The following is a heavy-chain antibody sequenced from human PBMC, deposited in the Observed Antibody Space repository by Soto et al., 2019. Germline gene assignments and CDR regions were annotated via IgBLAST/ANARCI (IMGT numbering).Heavy chain of an antibody. CDR2: ISGSGGST. CDR3: AKDLGELALDY. D-gene: IGHD3-10*01. J-gene: IGHJ4*02. CDR1: GFTFSTYA. V-gene: IGHV3-23*01. Sequence: EVLLLESGGRLVQPGGSLRLSCAASGFTFSTYAMSWVRQAPGKGLEWVSAISGSGGSTYYADSVKGRFTISRDNSKNTLYLQMNSLRAGDTAVYYCAKDLGELALDYWGQGTLVTVSS.